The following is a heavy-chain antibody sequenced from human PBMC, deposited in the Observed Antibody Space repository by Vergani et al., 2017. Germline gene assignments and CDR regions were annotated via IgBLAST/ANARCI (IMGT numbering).Heavy chain of an antibody. CDR3: ARSRRYYGAESPDY. Sequence: QVKLQESGPGLVKPSETLSLTCTVSGASVNSYYWSWIRQPPGKGLEWMGYVSFRGDTLYDPSVKGRMTISLNTSSNQFSLYLTSVTAEDTAVYYCARSRRYYGAESPDYWGQGTLVTVSS. V-gene: IGHV4-59*02. CDR1: GASVNSYY. CDR2: VSFRGDT. D-gene: IGHD3-10*01. J-gene: IGHJ4*01.